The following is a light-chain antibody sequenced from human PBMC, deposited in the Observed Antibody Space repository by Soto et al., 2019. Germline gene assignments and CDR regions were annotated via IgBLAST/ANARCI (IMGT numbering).Light chain of an antibody. Sequence: QSALTQPRSVSGSPGQSVTISCTGTNSDVGGYNFVSWYQQLPGKAPKLMISAVSQRPSGVPDRFSGSKSGNTASLTISGLQADVEADYFCCSYTASDIWVFGGGTKLTVL. CDR1: NSDVGGYNF. V-gene: IGLV2-11*01. J-gene: IGLJ3*02. CDR3: CSYTASDIWV. CDR2: AVS.